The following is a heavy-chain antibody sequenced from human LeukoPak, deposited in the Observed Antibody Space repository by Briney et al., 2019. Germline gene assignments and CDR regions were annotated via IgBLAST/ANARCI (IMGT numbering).Heavy chain of an antibody. J-gene: IGHJ4*02. V-gene: IGHV4-59*01. CDR1: GGSISSYY. CDR2: IYYSGST. CDR3: ARGPYHYGSGVLFDY. Sequence: ASETLSLTCTVSGGSISSYYWSWIRQPPGKGLEWIGYIYYSGSTNYSPSLKSRVTISVDTSKNQFSLKLSSVTAADTAVYYCARGPYHYGSGVLFDYWGQGTLVTVSS. D-gene: IGHD3-10*01.